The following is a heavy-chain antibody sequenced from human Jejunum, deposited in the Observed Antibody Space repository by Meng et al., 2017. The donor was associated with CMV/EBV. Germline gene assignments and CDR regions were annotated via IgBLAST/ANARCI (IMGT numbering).Heavy chain of an antibody. J-gene: IGHJ4*02. Sequence: TSYEFNWVRQAPGKGLEWVSYIATGDRFGARTTYYADSVKGRFTISRDNANNMLYLQLDSLRAEDTAVYYCVTNLYCSTDGCRNYWGQGTLVTVSS. CDR1: TSYE. CDR3: VTNLYCSTDGCRNY. D-gene: IGHD2-2*01. V-gene: IGHV3-48*03. CDR2: IATGDRFGARTT.